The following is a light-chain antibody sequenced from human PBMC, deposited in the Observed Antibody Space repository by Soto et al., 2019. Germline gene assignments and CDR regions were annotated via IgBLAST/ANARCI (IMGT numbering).Light chain of an antibody. Sequence: EIVEALFPDTLSVSPGERSTLSCRASQNIGSNLAWYQQKPGQAPRLLIYGASTRATGIPARFSGSGSGTEFTLTISSLQSEDFAVYYCEQDNSRPLTFGQGTRLEIK. V-gene: IGKV3-15*01. CDR3: EQDNSRPLT. CDR1: QNIGSN. J-gene: IGKJ5*01. CDR2: GAS.